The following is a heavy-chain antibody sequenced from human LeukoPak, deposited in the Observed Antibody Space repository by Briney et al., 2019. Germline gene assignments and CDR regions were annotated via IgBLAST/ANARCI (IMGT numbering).Heavy chain of an antibody. CDR2: ISAYNGNT. D-gene: IGHD3-10*01. CDR3: ARLSKYGSGSYYKGGKYYYYYYYMDV. CDR1: GYTFTSYG. V-gene: IGHV1-18*01. J-gene: IGHJ6*03. Sequence: ASVKVSCKASGYTFTSYGISWVRQAPGQGLAWMGWISAYNGNTNYAQKLQGRVTMTTDTSTSTAYMELRSLRSDDTAVYYCARLSKYGSGSYYKGGKYYYYYYYMDVWGKGTTVTISS.